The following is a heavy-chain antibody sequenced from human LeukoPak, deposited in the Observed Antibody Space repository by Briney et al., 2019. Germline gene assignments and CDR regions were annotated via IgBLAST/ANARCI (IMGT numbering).Heavy chain of an antibody. CDR2: INAGNGNT. V-gene: IGHV1-3*01. Sequence: ASVKVSCKASGYTFSSYAINWVRQAPGQRLEWMGWINAGNGNTKSSQKFQGRVTFTRDTSASTAYMELSSLRSEDTAVYYCARYYGPGSPSFDYWGKETLVTVS. CDR1: GYTFSSYA. J-gene: IGHJ4*02. CDR3: ARYYGPGSPSFDY. D-gene: IGHD3-10*01.